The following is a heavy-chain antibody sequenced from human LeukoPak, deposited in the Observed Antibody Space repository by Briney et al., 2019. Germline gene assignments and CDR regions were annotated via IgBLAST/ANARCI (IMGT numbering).Heavy chain of an antibody. Sequence: SETLSLTCAVHGASLSDYYWTWIRQSPEKGLECIGAIDHRGSANYNPSLESRVTISLDTSKNQFSLNLASVTAADTAVYYCTSLFSASGTSDSWGQGTLVAVSS. CDR1: GASLSDYY. V-gene: IGHV4-34*01. CDR2: IDHRGSA. J-gene: IGHJ4*02. D-gene: IGHD3-10*01. CDR3: TSLFSASGTSDS.